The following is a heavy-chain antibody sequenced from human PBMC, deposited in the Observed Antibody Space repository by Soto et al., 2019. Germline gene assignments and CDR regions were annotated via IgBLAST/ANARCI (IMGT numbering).Heavy chain of an antibody. CDR1: GFTFGDYA. V-gene: IGHV3-49*04. J-gene: IGHJ6*02. D-gene: IGHD4-17*01. CDR2: IRSKDYGGTT. CDR3: TRADPSVTLRHYYYGMDV. Sequence: PGGSLRLSCTASGFTFGDYAMSWVRQAPGKGLEWVGFIRSKDYGGTTEYAGSVKGRSTMSRDDSKSIAYLQMNSLKTEDTAVHYCTRADPSVTLRHYYYGMDVWGPGTTDTVSS.